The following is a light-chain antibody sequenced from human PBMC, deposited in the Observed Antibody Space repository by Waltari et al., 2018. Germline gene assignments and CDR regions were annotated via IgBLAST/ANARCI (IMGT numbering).Light chain of an antibody. Sequence: EIVMTQSPASLSLSPGERVTLSCRASQSVTTNLAWYQQKPGQAPRLLIYGASTRAAGIPARFSGRGSGTEFTLTISGLQSEDFAFYYCQQYNDWPPWTFGQGTKVEIK. CDR2: GAS. CDR3: QQYNDWPPWT. V-gene: IGKV3-15*01. J-gene: IGKJ1*01. CDR1: QSVTTN.